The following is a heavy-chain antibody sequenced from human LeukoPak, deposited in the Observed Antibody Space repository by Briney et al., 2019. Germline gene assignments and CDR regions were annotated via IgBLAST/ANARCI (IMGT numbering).Heavy chain of an antibody. CDR2: INGGGNT. CDR1: GFTFSGYA. CDR3: ARGAYYDFWSGYSHYYYYYGMDV. Sequence: GGSLRLSCAASGFTFSGYAMNWVRQAPGKGLEWVSSINGGGNTFYADSVKGRFTISRDNAKNTLYLQMNSLRAEDTAVYYCARGAYYDFWSGYSHYYYYYGMDVWGQGTTVTVSS. V-gene: IGHV3-69-1*01. D-gene: IGHD3-3*01. J-gene: IGHJ6*02.